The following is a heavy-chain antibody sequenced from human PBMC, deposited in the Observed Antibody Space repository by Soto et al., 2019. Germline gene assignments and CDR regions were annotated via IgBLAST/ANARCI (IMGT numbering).Heavy chain of an antibody. J-gene: IGHJ4*02. CDR1: GFTFSHYE. CDR2: ISNSGNSI. Sequence: EVQLVESGGGLVQPGGSLRLSCAASGFTFSHYEMNWVRQAPGKGLEWLSYISNSGNSIYYAASVKGRFTISRDNSKNSLYLEMSSLRAEDTAVYYCARDQFDSSSGNRGYFDYWGQGTLVTVSS. CDR3: ARDQFDSSSGNRGYFDY. D-gene: IGHD3-10*01. V-gene: IGHV3-48*03.